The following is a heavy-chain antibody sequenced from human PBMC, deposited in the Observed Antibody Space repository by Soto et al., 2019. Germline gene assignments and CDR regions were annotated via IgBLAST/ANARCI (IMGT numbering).Heavy chain of an antibody. J-gene: IGHJ3*02. V-gene: IGHV3-7*05. CDR1: GFTFSDYW. CDR2: IKKDESRT. D-gene: IGHD3-22*01. CDR3: ARDVSPVGGPYYLAAFDM. Sequence: VQLVESGGGLVQPGESLRLSCAASGFTFSDYWMTWVRQAPGKGLEWVANIKKDESRTSYLDSVRGRFTISRANARNSLYLQMDSLRAEDTALYYCARDVSPVGGPYYLAAFDMWGQGTMVTVSS.